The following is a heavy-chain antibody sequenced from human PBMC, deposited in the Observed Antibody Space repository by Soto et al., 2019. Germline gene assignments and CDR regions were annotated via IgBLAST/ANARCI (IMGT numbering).Heavy chain of an antibody. CDR1: GGSISSIISY. V-gene: IGHV4-39*01. CDR3: ARHVVTASSPIYYFVY. J-gene: IGHJ4*02. Sequence: SDTLSLTSTSSGGSISSIISYRGWIRQPPGKGLEWIGSIFYSGSTYYNPSLKSRVTISVDTSKNQFSLKLYSVTAADTAMYYCARHVVTASSPIYYFVYWGLG. D-gene: IGHD2-21*02. CDR2: IFYSGST.